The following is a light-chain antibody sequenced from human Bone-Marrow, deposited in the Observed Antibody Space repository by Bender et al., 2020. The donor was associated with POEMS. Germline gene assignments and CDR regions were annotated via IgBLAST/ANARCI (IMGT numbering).Light chain of an antibody. J-gene: IGLJ1*01. CDR3: SSYTASDLFV. Sequence: QSALTQPASVSGSPGQSVTISCTGTSSDVGATHYVSWYQHHPGKAPKLVIYDVSQQPSGVSDRFSGSKSGNTASLTISGPQADDEADYSRSSYTASDLFVSGTGTRVSVL. V-gene: IGLV2-14*03. CDR1: SSDVGATHY. CDR2: DVS.